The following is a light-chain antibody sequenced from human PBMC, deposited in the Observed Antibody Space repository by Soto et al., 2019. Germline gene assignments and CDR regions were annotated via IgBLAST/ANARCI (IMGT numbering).Light chain of an antibody. CDR3: QQYAASPLT. J-gene: IGKJ4*01. V-gene: IGKV3-20*01. CDR1: QSVGRNY. CDR2: TAS. Sequence: ENVLTQSPGTLSLSPGERATLSCRASQSVGRNYIAWFQQKPGQAPRLLMHTASVRATGIPDRFSGSGSRTDFTLTISRLEPEDFAVFYCQQYAASPLTFGGGTKVEI.